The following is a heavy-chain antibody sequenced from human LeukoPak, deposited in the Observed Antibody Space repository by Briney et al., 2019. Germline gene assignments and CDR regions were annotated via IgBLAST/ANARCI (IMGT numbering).Heavy chain of an antibody. J-gene: IGHJ4*02. CDR3: AREGDSSDY. CDR2: INHSGST. V-gene: IGHV4-34*01. Sequence: SETLSLTCAVYGGSFSGYYWSWIRQPPGKGLEWIGEINHSGSTNYNPSLKSRVTISVDTSKNQFSLKLSSVTAADTAVYYCAREGDSSDYWGQGTLVTVSS. D-gene: IGHD3-22*01. CDR1: GGSFSGYY.